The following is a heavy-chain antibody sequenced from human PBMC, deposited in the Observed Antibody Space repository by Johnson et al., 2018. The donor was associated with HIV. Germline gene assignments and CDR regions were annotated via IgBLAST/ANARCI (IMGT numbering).Heavy chain of an antibody. D-gene: IGHD2-21*01. J-gene: IGHJ3*02. Sequence: VQLVESGGDLVQPGGSLRLSCAASGFTFSSYAMSWVRQAPGKGLAWVSAISASGDSPYYADSVKGRFTLSRDNSKNTLYLQMNSLRAEDTAAYYCAKGEGYCGGDCLDAFDIWGQGTVVTVSS. V-gene: IGHV3-23*04. CDR1: GFTFSSYA. CDR3: AKGEGYCGGDCLDAFDI. CDR2: ISASGDSP.